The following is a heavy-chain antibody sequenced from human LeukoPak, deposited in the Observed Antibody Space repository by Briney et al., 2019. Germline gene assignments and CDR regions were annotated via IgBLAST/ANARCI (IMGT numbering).Heavy chain of an antibody. V-gene: IGHV3-30-3*01. J-gene: IGHJ4*02. Sequence: GRSLRLSCAASGFTFSSYAMHWVRQAPGKGLEWVAVISYDGSNKYYADSVKGRFTISRDNSKNSLYLQMNSLRAEDTAVYYCARAGAHGGQGTLVTVSS. CDR3: ARAGAH. CDR2: ISYDGSNK. D-gene: IGHD3-10*01. CDR1: GFTFSSYA.